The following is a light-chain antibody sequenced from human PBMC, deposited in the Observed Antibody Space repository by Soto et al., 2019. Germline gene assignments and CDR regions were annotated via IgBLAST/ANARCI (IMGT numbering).Light chain of an antibody. CDR1: RSNIGSNP. CDR3: AAWDDSLYGRV. Sequence: QSVLTQPPSASGTPGQRVTISCSGSRSNIGSNPVNWYQQLPGTAPKLLIDSNNQRPSGVPDRFSGSRSGTSASLAISRLQSEDEADYYCAAWDDSLYGRVFGTGTKLTVL. J-gene: IGLJ1*01. V-gene: IGLV1-44*01. CDR2: SNN.